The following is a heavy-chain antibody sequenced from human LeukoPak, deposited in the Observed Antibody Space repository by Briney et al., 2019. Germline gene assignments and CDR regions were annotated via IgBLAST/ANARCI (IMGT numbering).Heavy chain of an antibody. CDR3: ARTPLSGSYFDY. CDR2: IYSGGST. J-gene: IGHJ4*02. CDR1: GFTVSSNY. D-gene: IGHD3-22*01. Sequence: GGSLRLSCAASGFTVSSNYMSWVRQAPGKGLEWVSVIYSGGSTYYADSVKGRFTISRDNSKNTLYLQMNSLRAEDTAVYYCARTPLSGSYFDYWGQGTLVTVSS. V-gene: IGHV3-53*05.